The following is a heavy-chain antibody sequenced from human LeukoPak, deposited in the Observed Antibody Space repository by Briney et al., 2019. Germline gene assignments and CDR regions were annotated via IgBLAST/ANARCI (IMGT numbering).Heavy chain of an antibody. J-gene: IGHJ4*02. CDR1: GGSISSGGYY. D-gene: IGHD6-13*01. CDR3: ASLGIGSWLHLDY. Sequence: NPSQTLSLTCTVSGGSISSGGYYWSWIRQHPGKGLEWIGYIYYSGSTYYNPSLKSRVTISVDTSKNQFSLKLSSVTAADTAVYYCASLGIGSWLHLDYWGQGTLVTVSS. CDR2: IYYSGST. V-gene: IGHV4-31*03.